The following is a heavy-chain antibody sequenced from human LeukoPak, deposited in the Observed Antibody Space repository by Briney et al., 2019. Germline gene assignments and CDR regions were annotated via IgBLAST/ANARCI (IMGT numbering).Heavy chain of an antibody. D-gene: IGHD6-13*01. CDR3: AKQSAGSAAWYSLHYDF. CDR2: IGTAGDT. CDR1: GFTFSNHA. J-gene: IGHJ4*02. Sequence: PGGSLRLSCATSGFTFSNHAMHWVRQATGKGLEWVSAIGTAGDTFYPGSVKGRFTISRENAKNSLSLQMNSLRAEDTAVYFCAKQSAGSAAWYSLHYDFWGQGTLVTVSS. V-gene: IGHV3-13*01.